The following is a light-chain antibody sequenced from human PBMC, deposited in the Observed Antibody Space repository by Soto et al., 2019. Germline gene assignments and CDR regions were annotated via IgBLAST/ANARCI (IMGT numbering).Light chain of an antibody. Sequence: QSALTQPPSASGSPGQSVTISCTGTSSDVGGYNYVSWYQQHPDKAPKLMIYEVNKRPSGVPDRFSGSKSGNTASLTVSGLQAEDEADYYCSSYAGSNNVVFGPGTKLTVL. J-gene: IGLJ1*01. CDR3: SSYAGSNNVV. CDR2: EVN. V-gene: IGLV2-8*01. CDR1: SSDVGGYNY.